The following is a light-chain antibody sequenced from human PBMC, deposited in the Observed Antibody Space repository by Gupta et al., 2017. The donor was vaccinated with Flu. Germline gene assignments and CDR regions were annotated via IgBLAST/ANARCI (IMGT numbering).Light chain of an antibody. Sequence: QSALTQPRSVSGSLGPSITISCTGTSSDVGGYKSVSWYQQHPGKAPKVIIYDVSNRPSGVPDRFSASKSGNAASLTISGLQAEDEADYYCCSDVGNDNYVFGAGTRVNVL. V-gene: IGLV2-11*01. CDR2: DVS. CDR1: SSDVGGYKS. CDR3: CSDVGNDNYV. J-gene: IGLJ1*01.